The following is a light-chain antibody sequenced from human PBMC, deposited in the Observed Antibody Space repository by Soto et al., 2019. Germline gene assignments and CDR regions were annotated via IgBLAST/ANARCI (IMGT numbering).Light chain of an antibody. CDR2: EVS. CDR1: SSDVGGYNY. V-gene: IGLV2-14*01. CDR3: SSYTSSSIDYV. J-gene: IGLJ1*01. Sequence: QSALTQPASVSGSPGQSITISCTGTSSDVGGYNYVSWYQQHPGKAPKLMIYEVSNRFSGSKSGNTASLTISGLQAEDEADYYCSSYTSSSIDYVFGTRTKLTVL.